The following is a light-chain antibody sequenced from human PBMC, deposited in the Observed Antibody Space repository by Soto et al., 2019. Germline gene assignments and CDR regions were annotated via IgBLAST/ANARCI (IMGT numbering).Light chain of an antibody. V-gene: IGLV2-14*01. J-gene: IGLJ2*01. CDR3: SSYTCSSTLGV. CDR2: DVT. CDR1: SSDLGGYNY. Sequence: QSALTQPASVSGSLGQSITISCTGTSSDLGGYNYVSWYQQHPGKAPKLMIYDVTNRPSGVSNRFSGSKSGNTASLTISGLQAEDEGHYYCSSYTCSSTLGVFGGGTKLTVL.